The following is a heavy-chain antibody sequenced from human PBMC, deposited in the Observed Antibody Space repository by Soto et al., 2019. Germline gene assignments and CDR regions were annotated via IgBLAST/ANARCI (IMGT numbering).Heavy chain of an antibody. J-gene: IGHJ4*02. CDR2: ISWNSGSI. CDR3: AKGSIAAAGTDSYYFDY. Sequence: GGSLRLSCAASGFTFDDYAMHWVRQAPGKGLEWVSGISWNSGSIGYADSVKGRFTISRDNAKNSLYLQMNSLRAEDTALYYCAKGSIAAAGTDSYYFDYWGQGTLVTVSS. V-gene: IGHV3-9*01. CDR1: GFTFDDYA. D-gene: IGHD6-13*01.